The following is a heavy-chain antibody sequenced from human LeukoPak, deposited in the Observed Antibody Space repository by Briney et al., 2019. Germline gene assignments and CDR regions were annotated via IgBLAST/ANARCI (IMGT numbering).Heavy chain of an antibody. CDR1: GGSISNYY. CDR3: ARDRSPEHYYDSSHWDYYYGMDV. CDR2: IYYSGST. D-gene: IGHD3-22*01. Sequence: SETLSLTCTVSGGSISNYYWSWIRQPPGKGLEWIGYIYYSGSTNYDPSLKSRVTISVDTSKNQFSLKLSSVTAADSAVYYCARDRSPEHYYDSSHWDYYYGMDVWGQGTTVTVSS. V-gene: IGHV4-59*01. J-gene: IGHJ6*02.